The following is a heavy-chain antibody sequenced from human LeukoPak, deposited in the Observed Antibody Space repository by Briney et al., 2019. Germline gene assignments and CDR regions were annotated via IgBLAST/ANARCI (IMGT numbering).Heavy chain of an antibody. CDR3: ARVTTGSTTLDS. V-gene: IGHV4-39*02. Sequence: SETLSLTCTVSGASISSSIHYWGWVRQPPGKGLEWIGSVYYSGGTYYNPSLESRLTISVDTSNNRFSLKLKSVTAADTAVFYCARVTTGSTTLDSWGQGILVTVSS. D-gene: IGHD1-1*01. J-gene: IGHJ5*01. CDR2: VYYSGGT. CDR1: GASISSSIHY.